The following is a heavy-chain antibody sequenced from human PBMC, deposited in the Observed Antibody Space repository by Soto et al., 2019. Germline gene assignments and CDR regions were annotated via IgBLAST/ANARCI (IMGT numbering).Heavy chain of an antibody. Sequence: PGGSLRLSCAASGFTFSSYAMSWVRQAPGKGLEWVSAISGSGGSTYYADSVKGRFTISRDNSKNTLYLQMNSLRAEDTAVYYCAKDSDSSGYYPRGYFDYWGQGTLVTVSS. CDR2: ISGSGGST. V-gene: IGHV3-23*01. D-gene: IGHD3-22*01. CDR3: AKDSDSSGYYPRGYFDY. CDR1: GFTFSSYA. J-gene: IGHJ4*02.